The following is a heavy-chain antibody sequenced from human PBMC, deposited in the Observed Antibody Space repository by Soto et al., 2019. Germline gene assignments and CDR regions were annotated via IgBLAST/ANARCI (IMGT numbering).Heavy chain of an antibody. J-gene: IGHJ6*02. V-gene: IGHV3-11*01. CDR3: ARGYYDFWGGYYISPYGMDV. Sequence: GGSLRLSCAVSGFTFSDYYMSWIRQAPGKGLEWVSYISSRGSSIYYADSVKGRFTISRDNAQNSLYMQMNGLSDENTATPYSARGYYDFWGGYYISPYGMDVWGQGTTVTVSS. D-gene: IGHD3-3*01. CDR1: GFTFSDYY. CDR2: ISSRGSSI.